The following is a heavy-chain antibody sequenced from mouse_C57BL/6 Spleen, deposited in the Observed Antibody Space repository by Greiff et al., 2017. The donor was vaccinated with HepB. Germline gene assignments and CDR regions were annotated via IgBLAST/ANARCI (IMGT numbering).Heavy chain of an antibody. D-gene: IGHD2-1*01. V-gene: IGHV1-50*01. CDR3: ARGNYGNYWFAY. CDR2: IDPSDSYT. CDR1: GYTFPSYW. Sequence: QVQLQQPGAELVKPGASVKLSCKASGYTFPSYWLQWVKQRPGQGLEWIGEIDPSDSYTNYNQKFKGKATLTVDTSSSTAYMQLSSLTSEDSAVYYCARGNYGNYWFAYWGQGTLVTVSA. J-gene: IGHJ3*01.